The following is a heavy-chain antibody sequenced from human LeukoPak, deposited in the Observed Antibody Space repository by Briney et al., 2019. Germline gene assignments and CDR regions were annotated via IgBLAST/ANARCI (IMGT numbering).Heavy chain of an antibody. CDR3: ARGIRLVGATPPFDY. Sequence: SVKVSCKASGGTFSSHAISWVRQAPGQGLEWMGGIIPIFGTANYAQKFQGRVTITADESTSTAYMELSSLRSEDTAVYYCARGIRLVGATPPFDYWGQGTLVTVSS. CDR1: GGTFSSHA. V-gene: IGHV1-69*01. D-gene: IGHD1-26*01. J-gene: IGHJ4*02. CDR2: IIPIFGTA.